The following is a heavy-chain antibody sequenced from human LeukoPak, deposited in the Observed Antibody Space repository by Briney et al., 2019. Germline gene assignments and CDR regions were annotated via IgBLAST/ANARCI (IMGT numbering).Heavy chain of an antibody. CDR2: IKSKTDGGTT. CDR1: GFTFSNAW. CDR3: VTRAGSGSYYRWAFAY. Sequence: GGTLRLSCAASGFTFSNAWMSWVRQAPGKGLEWVGRIKSKTDGGTTDYAAPVKGRFTISRDDSKNTLYLQMNSLRADDTAVYYCVTRAGSGSYYRWAFAYWGQGTLVTVSS. V-gene: IGHV3-15*01. J-gene: IGHJ4*02. D-gene: IGHD3-10*01.